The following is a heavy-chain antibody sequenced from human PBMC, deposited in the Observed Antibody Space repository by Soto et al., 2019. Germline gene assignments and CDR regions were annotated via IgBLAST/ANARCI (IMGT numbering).Heavy chain of an antibody. CDR1: GGSISSSSYY. CDR2: IYYSGST. D-gene: IGHD3-10*01. CDR3: AEVYGSGSYSVDY. Sequence: PSETLSLTCTVSGGSISSSSYYWGWIRQPPGKGLEWIGSIYYSGSTYYNPSLKSRVTISVDTSKNQFSLKLSSVTAADTAVYYCAEVYGSGSYSVDYWGQGTLVNVSS. J-gene: IGHJ4*02. V-gene: IGHV4-39*01.